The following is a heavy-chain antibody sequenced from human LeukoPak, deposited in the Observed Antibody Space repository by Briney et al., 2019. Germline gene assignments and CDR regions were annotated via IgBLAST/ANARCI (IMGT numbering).Heavy chain of an antibody. CDR2: IKDDGTEK. V-gene: IGHV3-7*01. D-gene: IGHD2-2*01. Sequence: GGCLRLACAPAAFAVIGYWISWGSQEPGAWLEWGVNIKDDGTEKTYVDCVEGRFTISNPNAKNSLSLPMNSLRAEDTAVYYCATSDCTTTNCIAGGPLRAPHWFDPWGQGTLVTVSS. CDR3: ATSDCTTTNCIAGGPLRAPHWFDP. J-gene: IGHJ5*02. CDR1: AFAVIGYW.